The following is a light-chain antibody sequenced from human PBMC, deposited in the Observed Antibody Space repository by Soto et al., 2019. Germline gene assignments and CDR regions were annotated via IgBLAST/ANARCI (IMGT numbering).Light chain of an antibody. CDR3: TSYRSATTPPYV. J-gene: IGLJ1*01. CDR2: EVA. V-gene: IGLV2-14*01. CDR1: SSDIGAYNF. Sequence: QSVLTQPASVSGSPGQSITISCTGTSSDIGAYNFVSWYQHHPGKAPKLLIYEVAYRPSGISNRFSGSKSANTASLTIPGLQAEDEADYFCTSYRSATTPPYVFGSGTKVTVL.